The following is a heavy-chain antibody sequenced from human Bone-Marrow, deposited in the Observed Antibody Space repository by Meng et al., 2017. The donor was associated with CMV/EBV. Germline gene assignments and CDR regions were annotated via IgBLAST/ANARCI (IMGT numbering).Heavy chain of an antibody. CDR1: GYSFTSYW. Sequence: GGSLRLSCKGSGYSFTSYWIGWVRQMPGKGLEWMGIIYPGDSDTRYSPSFQGQVTISADKSISTAYLQWSSLKALDTAMYYCARHQDRYALDPWGQGTLVTVSS. CDR3: ARHQDRYALDP. D-gene: IGHD3-16*01. CDR2: IYPGDSDT. V-gene: IGHV5-51*01. J-gene: IGHJ5*02.